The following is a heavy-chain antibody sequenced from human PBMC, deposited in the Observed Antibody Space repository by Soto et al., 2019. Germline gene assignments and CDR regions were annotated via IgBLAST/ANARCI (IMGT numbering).Heavy chain of an antibody. CDR2: IYYSGSTSYGST. CDR3: AREATTPNWFDP. V-gene: IGHV4-61*01. J-gene: IGHJ5*02. CDR1: GGSVISTNYY. Sequence: QVQLQESGPGLVKPSETLSLSCTVSGGSVISTNYYWSWIRQPPGKGLEWIGYIYYSGSTSYGSTNYTPPLKSRVTISVDTSKNQFSLKMYSVTAADTAVYYCAREATTPNWFDPWGQGTLVTVSS.